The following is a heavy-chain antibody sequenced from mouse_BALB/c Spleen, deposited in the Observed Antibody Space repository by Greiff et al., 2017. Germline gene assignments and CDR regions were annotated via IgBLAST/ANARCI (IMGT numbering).Heavy chain of an antibody. CDR3: ARIYDGYYGAY. D-gene: IGHD2-3*01. CDR1: GYSITSDYA. J-gene: IGHJ3*01. V-gene: IGHV3-2*02. CDR2: ISYSGST. Sequence: EVKLQESGPGLVKPSQSLSLTCTVTGYSITSDYAWNWIRQFPGNKLEWMGYISYSGSTSYNPSLKSRISITRDTSKNQFFLQLNSVTTEDTATYYCARIYDGYYGAYWGQGTLVTVSA.